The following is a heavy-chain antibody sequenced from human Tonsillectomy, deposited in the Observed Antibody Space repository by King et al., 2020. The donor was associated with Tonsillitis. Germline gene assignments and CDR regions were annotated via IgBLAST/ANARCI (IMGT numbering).Heavy chain of an antibody. Sequence: QLQESGSGLVKPSQTLCLTCAVSGDSISSGGYSWSWIRQPPGKGLEWIGYIYYSGSTYYNPSLKSRVTISVDRSKNQFSLKLSSVTAADTAVYYCARERVRSEYYHSSGFDYWGQGTLVTVSS. CDR3: ARERVRSEYYHSSGFDY. J-gene: IGHJ4*02. V-gene: IGHV4-30-2*01. D-gene: IGHD3-22*01. CDR2: IYYSGST. CDR1: GDSISSGGYS.